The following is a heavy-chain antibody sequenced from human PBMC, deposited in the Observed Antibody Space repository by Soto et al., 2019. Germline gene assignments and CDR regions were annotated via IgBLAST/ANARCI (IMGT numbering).Heavy chain of an antibody. CDR2: ISYDGSNK. Sequence: GGSLRLSCAASGFTFSSYGMHWVRQAPGKGLEWVAVISYDGSNKYYADSVKGRFTISRDNSKNTLYLQMNSLRAEDTAVYFCTGRIGKADSWDQGTLVTVSS. J-gene: IGHJ5*01. D-gene: IGHD2-15*01. CDR3: TGRIGKADS. V-gene: IGHV3-30*03. CDR1: GFTFSSYG.